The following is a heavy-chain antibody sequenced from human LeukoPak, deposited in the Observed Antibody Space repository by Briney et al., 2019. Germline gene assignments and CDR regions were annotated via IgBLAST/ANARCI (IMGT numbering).Heavy chain of an antibody. CDR2: IIPIFGTA. CDR1: GGTFSSYA. Sequence: GASVKVSCKASGGTFSSYAISWVRQAPGQGLEWMGGIIPIFGTANYAQKFQGRVTITADESTSTAYMELSSLRSEDTAVYYCARVGGYYPSHWYFDLWGCGTLVTVSS. J-gene: IGHJ2*01. V-gene: IGHV1-69*13. CDR3: ARVGGYYPSHWYFDL. D-gene: IGHD3-22*01.